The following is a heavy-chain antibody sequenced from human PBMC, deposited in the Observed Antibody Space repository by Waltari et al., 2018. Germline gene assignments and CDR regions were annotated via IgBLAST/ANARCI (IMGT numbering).Heavy chain of an antibody. V-gene: IGHV3-23*01. J-gene: IGHJ4*02. CDR2: LTASGLM. CDR1: GFPFGTYT. CDR3: AKGIYSAGWYAGVDS. D-gene: IGHD6-19*01. Sequence: EMQLLESGGALVQPGGSLRLSCAASGFPFGTYTRNWVRQAPGKGLEWGAVLTASGLMDYGDSVKGRFIISRDNSKNTLYLQMNSLRAGDTATYYCAKGIYSAGWYAGVDSWGQGTVVTVSS.